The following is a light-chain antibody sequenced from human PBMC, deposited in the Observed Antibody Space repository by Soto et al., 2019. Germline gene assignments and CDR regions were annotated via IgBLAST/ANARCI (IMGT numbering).Light chain of an antibody. CDR2: AAS. CDR1: QSISSY. J-gene: IGKJ4*01. Sequence: DIQMTQSPSSLSASVGDRVTITCRASQSISSYLNWYQQKPGKAPKLLIYAASSLQSGVPSRFSSSVSGTDLTLTISSLQPEDFATYYCQQSYSTPLTFGGGTKVEIK. V-gene: IGKV1-39*01. CDR3: QQSYSTPLT.